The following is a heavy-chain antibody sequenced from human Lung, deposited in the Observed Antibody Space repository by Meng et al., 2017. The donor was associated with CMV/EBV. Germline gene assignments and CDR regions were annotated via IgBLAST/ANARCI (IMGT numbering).Heavy chain of an antibody. CDR2: ISYDGSNK. D-gene: IGHD2-2*01. Sequence: XASGFTFSSYAMHWVRQAPGKGLEWVAVISYDGSNKYYADSVKGRFTISRDNSKNTLYLQMNSLRAEDTAVYYCARDQVVLGSGVPAAEDYYGMDVWXQGTXVTVSS. CDR3: ARDQVVLGSGVPAAEDYYGMDV. J-gene: IGHJ6*02. CDR1: GFTFSSYA. V-gene: IGHV3-30-3*01.